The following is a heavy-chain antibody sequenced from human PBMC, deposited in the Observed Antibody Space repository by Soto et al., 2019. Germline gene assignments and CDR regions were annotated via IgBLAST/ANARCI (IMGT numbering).Heavy chain of an antibody. D-gene: IGHD4-17*01. Sequence: GGPLRLSCTAFGFTFVSYAMTWVLQDPGRGLEGGSGITASGGRTYYTGSVKGRFTISRDNSKSTLYLQMNSLRAEDTAIYYCAKDTRYGDYVRWFDSWGQGTLVTVSS. CDR1: GFTFVSYA. CDR2: ITASGGRT. J-gene: IGHJ5*01. CDR3: AKDTRYGDYVRWFDS. V-gene: IGHV3-23*01.